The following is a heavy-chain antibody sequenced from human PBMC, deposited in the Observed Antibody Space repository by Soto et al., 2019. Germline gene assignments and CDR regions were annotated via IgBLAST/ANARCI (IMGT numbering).Heavy chain of an antibody. CDR2: IYYSGST. CDR1: GGSISSGGYY. Sequence: PSETLSLTCTVSGGSISSGGYYWSWIRQHTXQGLGWIGYIYYSGSTYYTPALKSRVTISVDTSKNQFSLKLSSVTAADTAVYYCAREEDCTNGGCAPGYYYGMDVWGQGTTVTVSS. V-gene: IGHV4-31*03. CDR3: AREEDCTNGGCAPGYYYGMDV. D-gene: IGHD2-8*01. J-gene: IGHJ6*02.